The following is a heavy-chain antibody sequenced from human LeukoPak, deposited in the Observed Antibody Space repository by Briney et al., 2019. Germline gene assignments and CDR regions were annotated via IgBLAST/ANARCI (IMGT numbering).Heavy chain of an antibody. V-gene: IGHV1-18*01. CDR3: ARGIKDYVWGSYRLTSKDDNWFDP. D-gene: IGHD3-16*02. J-gene: IGHJ5*02. CDR1: GYTFTSYG. CDR2: ISAYNGNT. Sequence: VASVKVSCKASGYTFTSYGISWVRQAPGQGLEWMGWISAYNGNTNYAQKFQGRVTITRNTSISTAYMELSSLRSEDTAVYYCARGIKDYVWGSYRLTSKDDNWFDPWGQGTLVTVSS.